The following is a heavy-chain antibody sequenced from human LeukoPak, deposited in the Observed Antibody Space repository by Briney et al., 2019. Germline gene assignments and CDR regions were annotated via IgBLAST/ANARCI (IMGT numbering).Heavy chain of an antibody. CDR1: GGSISSGDYY. Sequence: SQTLSLTSTVSGGSISSGDYYWSWIRQPPGKGLEWIGYIYYSGSTYYNPSLKSRVTISVDTSKNQFSLKLSSVTAADTAVYYCARVSYGGNYYYYYMDVWGKGTTVTVSS. CDR3: ARVSYGGNYYYYYMDV. J-gene: IGHJ6*03. V-gene: IGHV4-30-4*08. CDR2: IYYSGST. D-gene: IGHD4-23*01.